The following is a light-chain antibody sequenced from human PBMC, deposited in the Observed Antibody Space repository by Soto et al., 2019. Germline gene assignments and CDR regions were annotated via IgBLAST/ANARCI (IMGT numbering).Light chain of an antibody. V-gene: IGKV3-11*01. CDR1: QSVGSF. CDR3: QQRDNWPPTWT. CDR2: DTS. J-gene: IGKJ1*01. Sequence: EIVLTQSPATLSLSPGERATLSCRASQSVGSFLAWYQQKPGQAPRLLIYDTSNRATGIPARFSGSGSGTDFTLTISSLEPEDFAVYYCQQRDNWPPTWTFGQGTKVEF.